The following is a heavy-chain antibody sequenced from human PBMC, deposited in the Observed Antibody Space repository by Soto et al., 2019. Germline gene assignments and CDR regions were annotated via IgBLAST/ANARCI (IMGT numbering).Heavy chain of an antibody. Sequence: VQLVESGGGLVQPGKSLRLSCAASGFTFSRYEMTWVRQAPGKGLEWISYISSSGTTIYYADPVKGRFTISRDNAKNSLFLQMNSLRAEDTGVYYCVREEGFLEHGMDVWGQGTTVIVSS. V-gene: IGHV3-48*03. D-gene: IGHD3-3*01. CDR2: ISSSGTTI. J-gene: IGHJ6*02. CDR1: GFTFSRYE. CDR3: VREEGFLEHGMDV.